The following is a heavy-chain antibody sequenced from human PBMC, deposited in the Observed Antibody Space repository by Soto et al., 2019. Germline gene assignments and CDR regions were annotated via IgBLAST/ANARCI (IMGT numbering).Heavy chain of an antibody. V-gene: IGHV1-58*01. Sequence: GPSVKVSCKASGFTFTSSAVQWVRQPRGQRLEWIGWIVVGSGNTNYAQKFQERVTITRDMSTSTAYMELSSLRSEDTAVYYCAADRDCSSTSCYEGRYYYGMDVWGQGTTVTVS. D-gene: IGHD2-2*01. J-gene: IGHJ6*02. CDR2: IVVGSGNT. CDR3: AADRDCSSTSCYEGRYYYGMDV. CDR1: GFTFTSSA.